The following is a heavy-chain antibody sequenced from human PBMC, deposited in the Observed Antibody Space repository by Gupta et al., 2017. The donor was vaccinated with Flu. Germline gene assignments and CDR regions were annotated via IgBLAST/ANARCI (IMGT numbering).Heavy chain of an antibody. V-gene: IGHV3-23*01. CDR3: AKDRSYSGSCLDS. CDR2: RSDNGGRT. Sequence: EVQLLESGGGLLHLGGSLSISCETSGFTFNTYAMSWVPRPPGKGLQWVSCRSDNGGRTTYEDYVKRRFTSSRDNSKNTLDLQRDSLRDEDTALYYCAKDRSYSGSCLDSWGQGTLVTVSS. CDR1: GFTFNTYA. J-gene: IGHJ4*02. D-gene: IGHD1-26*01.